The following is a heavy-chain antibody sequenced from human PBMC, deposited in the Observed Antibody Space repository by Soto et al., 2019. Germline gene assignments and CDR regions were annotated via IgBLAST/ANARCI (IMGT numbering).Heavy chain of an antibody. CDR1: GGTFSSYA. D-gene: IGHD3-3*01. J-gene: IGHJ6*02. Sequence: ASVKVSCKASGGTFSSYAISWVRQAPGQGLEWMGGIIPIFGTANYAQKFQGRVTITADESTSTAYMELSSLRSGDTAVYYCAREGYDFDYGMDVWGQGTTVTVSS. V-gene: IGHV1-69*13. CDR2: IIPIFGTA. CDR3: AREGYDFDYGMDV.